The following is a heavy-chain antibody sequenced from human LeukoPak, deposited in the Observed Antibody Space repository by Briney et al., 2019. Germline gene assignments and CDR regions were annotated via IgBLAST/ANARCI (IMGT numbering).Heavy chain of an antibody. CDR2: IYPGDSDI. CDR3: ARFTMGKNFDY. Sequence: GESLKISCKGSGYSFTSYWIGWVRQMPGKALEWMGIIYPGDSDIRYSPSFQGQVTISADKSISTAYLQWSSLEASDTAMYYCARFTMGKNFDYWGQGTLVTVSS. J-gene: IGHJ4*02. D-gene: IGHD7-27*01. V-gene: IGHV5-51*01. CDR1: GYSFTSYW.